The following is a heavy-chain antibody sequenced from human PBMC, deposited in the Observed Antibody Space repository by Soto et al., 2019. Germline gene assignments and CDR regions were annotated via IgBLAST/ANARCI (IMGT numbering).Heavy chain of an antibody. Sequence: PSETLSLTCTVSGGSISSYYWSWIRQPPGKGLEWIGYIYYSGSTNYNPSLKSRVTISVDTSKNQFSLKLSSVTAADTAVYYCARVGKAYYDFWSGYYYWFDPWGQGTLVTVSS. D-gene: IGHD3-3*01. J-gene: IGHJ5*02. CDR2: IYYSGST. V-gene: IGHV4-59*01. CDR3: ARVGKAYYDFWSGYYYWFDP. CDR1: GGSISSYY.